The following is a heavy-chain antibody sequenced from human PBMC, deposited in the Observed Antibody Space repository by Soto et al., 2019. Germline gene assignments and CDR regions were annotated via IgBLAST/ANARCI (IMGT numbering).Heavy chain of an antibody. J-gene: IGHJ3*02. D-gene: IGHD3-10*01. CDR2: IYYSGST. Sequence: SETLSLTCSVSGGSISSGDYYWSWIRQPPGKGLEGIGYIYYSGSTYYNPSLKSRVTITADTPKNQSSLKLSSVPAADTAVYYCARDRRPHYDSGRHDAFDRWGQGTMVTVSS. CDR1: GGSISSGDYY. V-gene: IGHV4-30-4*01. CDR3: ARDRRPHYDSGRHDAFDR.